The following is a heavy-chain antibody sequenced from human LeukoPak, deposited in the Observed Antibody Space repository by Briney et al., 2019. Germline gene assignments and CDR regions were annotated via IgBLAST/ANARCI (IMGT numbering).Heavy chain of an antibody. CDR3: ARGPILLIAVAGPNWFDP. J-gene: IGHJ5*02. CDR1: GFTFSSYS. D-gene: IGHD6-19*01. CDR2: ISSSGSTI. V-gene: IGHV3-48*04. Sequence: GGSLRLSCAASGFTFSSYSMNWVRQAPGKGLEWVSYISSSGSTIYYADSVKGRFTISRDNAKNSLYLQMNSLRAEDTAVYYCARGPILLIAVAGPNWFDPWGQGTLVTVSS.